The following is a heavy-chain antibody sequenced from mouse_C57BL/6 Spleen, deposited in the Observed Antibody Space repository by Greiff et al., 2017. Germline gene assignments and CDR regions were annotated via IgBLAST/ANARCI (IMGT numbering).Heavy chain of an antibody. CDR1: GYTFTSYW. D-gene: IGHD2-3*01. CDR2: INPSNGGT. J-gene: IGHJ4*01. CDR3: ARSDYDGYHYYAMDY. V-gene: IGHV1-53*01. Sequence: QVQLQQPGTELVKPGASVKLSCKASGYTFTSYWMHWVKQRPGQGLEWIGNINPSNGGTNYNEKFKSKATLTVDKSSSTSYMQLSSLTSEDSAVDYCARSDYDGYHYYAMDYWGQGTSVTVSA.